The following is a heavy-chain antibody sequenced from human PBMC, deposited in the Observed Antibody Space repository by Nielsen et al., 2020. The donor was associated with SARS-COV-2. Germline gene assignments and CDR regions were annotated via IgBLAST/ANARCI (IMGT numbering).Heavy chain of an antibody. D-gene: IGHD6-13*01. CDR1: TFSFSNSA. Sequence: GGSLRLSCAGSTFSFSNSAMSWVRQAPGKGLEWVSSISSSSTYIYYADSVKGRFTISRNNGRDSLYLQMNSLRAEDTAVYYCAREGADSSSWYTDYWGQGTLVTVSS. J-gene: IGHJ4*02. V-gene: IGHV3-21*01. CDR2: ISSSSTYI. CDR3: AREGADSSSWYTDY.